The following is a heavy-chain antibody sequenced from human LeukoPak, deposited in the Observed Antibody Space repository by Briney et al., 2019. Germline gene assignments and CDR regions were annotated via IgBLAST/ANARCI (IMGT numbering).Heavy chain of an antibody. V-gene: IGHV2-5*02. D-gene: IGHD3-16*02. CDR2: NYWDDDK. Sequence: ESGPTLLKPTRTLTLTFTFSGVSLSTRGGGGGWIRQPPVKALEWLSLNYWDDDKRYSPSLKSRRTITKDTSKNQVVLTMTNMAPVDTATYYCAHGHDYVWGSYRYTTFDYWGQGTLVTVSS. CDR1: GVSLSTRGGG. CDR3: AHGHDYVWGSYRYTTFDY. J-gene: IGHJ4*02.